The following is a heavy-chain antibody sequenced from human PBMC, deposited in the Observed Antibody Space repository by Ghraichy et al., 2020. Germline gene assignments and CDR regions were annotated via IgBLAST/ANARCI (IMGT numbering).Heavy chain of an antibody. CDR2: IYYSGST. J-gene: IGHJ4*02. CDR3: ARAAMGGSPYYFDY. D-gene: IGHD5-18*01. V-gene: IGHV4-59*01. CDR1: GGSISSYY. Sequence: ETLSLTCTVSGGSISSYYWSWIRQPPGKGLEWIGYIYYSGSTNYNPSLQSRVTISVDTSKNQFSLKLNSVTAADTAVYYCARAAMGGSPYYFDYWGQGTLVTVSS.